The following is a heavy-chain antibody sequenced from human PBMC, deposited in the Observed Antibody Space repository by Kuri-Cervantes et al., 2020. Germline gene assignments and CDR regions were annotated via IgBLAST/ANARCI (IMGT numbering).Heavy chain of an antibody. CDR1: GFTFSSYN. CDR3: ARAFGMGYYYHYYMDV. Sequence: GESLKISCVASGFTFSSYNMNWVRQAPGRGLEWLSYISSSSSTIYYADSVKGRFTISRDNAKNSLYLQMNSLRAEDTAVYYCARAFGMGYYYHYYMDVWGRGTTVTVSS. D-gene: IGHD3-3*01. J-gene: IGHJ6*03. CDR2: ISSSSSTI. V-gene: IGHV3-48*01.